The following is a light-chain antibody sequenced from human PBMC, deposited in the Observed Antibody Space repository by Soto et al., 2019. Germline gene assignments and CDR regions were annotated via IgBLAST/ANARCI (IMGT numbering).Light chain of an antibody. CDR3: QQYGSSPIT. J-gene: IGKJ5*01. CDR1: QTISNY. CDR2: AAS. V-gene: IGKV1-39*01. Sequence: DIQMTQSPSSLSASVGDRVTIPCRASQTISNYFNWYPQKPGKAPQLLIYAASSLHNGVPSRFSGSGSGTEFTLTISSLQPEDFAVYYCQQYGSSPITFGQGTRLEIK.